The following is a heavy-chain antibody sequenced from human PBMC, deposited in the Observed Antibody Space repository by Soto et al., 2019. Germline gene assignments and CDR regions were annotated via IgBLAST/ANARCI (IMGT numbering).Heavy chain of an antibody. CDR3: AREFSGSYYYDSSGYYYGYYYYYYGMDV. D-gene: IGHD3-22*01. CDR1: GFTFSSYS. CDR2: ISSSSSTI. V-gene: IGHV3-48*02. J-gene: IGHJ6*02. Sequence: PGGSLRLSCAASGFTFSSYSMNWVRQAPGKGLEWVSYISSSSSTIYYADSVKGRFTISRDNAKNSLYLQMNSLRDEDTAVYYCAREFSGSYYYDSSGYYYGYYYYYYGMDVWGQGTTVTV.